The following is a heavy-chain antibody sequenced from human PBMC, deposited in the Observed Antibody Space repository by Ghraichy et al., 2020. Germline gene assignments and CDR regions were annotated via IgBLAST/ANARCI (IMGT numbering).Heavy chain of an antibody. J-gene: IGHJ6*02. Sequence: GGSLRLSCAASGFTFSSYEMNWVRQAPGKGLEWVSYITNSGSIKYYADSVKGRFTISRDNAKNSLYLQMNSLRAEDTAVYYCARDVMATSRYYYGMDVWGQGTTVTVSS. CDR2: ITNSGSIK. D-gene: IGHD5-12*01. CDR3: ARDVMATSRYYYGMDV. V-gene: IGHV3-48*03. CDR1: GFTFSSYE.